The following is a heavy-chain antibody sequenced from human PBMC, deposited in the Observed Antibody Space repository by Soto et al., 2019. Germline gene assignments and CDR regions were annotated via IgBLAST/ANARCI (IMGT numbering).Heavy chain of an antibody. CDR2: INAGNGNT. CDR1: GYTFTSYA. J-gene: IGHJ6*02. Sequence: ASVKVSCKASGYTFTSYAMHWVRQAPGQRLEWMGWINAGNGNTKYSQKFQGRVTITRDTSASTAYMELSSLRSEDTAVYYCARDYYYGSGSYLRPGLDVWGQGTTVTVSS. D-gene: IGHD3-10*01. V-gene: IGHV1-3*01. CDR3: ARDYYYGSGSYLRPGLDV.